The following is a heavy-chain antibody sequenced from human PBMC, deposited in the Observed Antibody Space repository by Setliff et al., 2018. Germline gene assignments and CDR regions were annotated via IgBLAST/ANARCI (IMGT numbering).Heavy chain of an antibody. CDR2: VYWDDDK. V-gene: IGHV2-5*05. Sequence: SGPTLVNPRQTLTLTCTFSGFSFTTGPVGVAWIRQPPGKAPEWLALVYWDDDKRYDPSLKSRLTITKDTSKNQVVLTMTNMDPVDTATYFCAHTSGYCFTTTCWNFDYWGQGALVTVSS. CDR1: GFSFTTGPVG. CDR3: AHTSGYCFTTTCWNFDY. J-gene: IGHJ4*02. D-gene: IGHD2-2*01.